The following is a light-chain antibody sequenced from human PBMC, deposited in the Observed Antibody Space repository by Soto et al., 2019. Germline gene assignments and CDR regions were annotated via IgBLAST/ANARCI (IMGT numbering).Light chain of an antibody. V-gene: IGLV2-23*01. Sequence: QSVLTQPASVSGSPGQSITISCTGTSSDVGSYNLVSWYQQHPGKAPKLMIYEGSKRPSGVSNRFSGSKSGNTASLTISGLQAEDEADYYCCSYAGPSVFGNGTKVTVL. J-gene: IGLJ1*01. CDR1: SSDVGSYNL. CDR2: EGS. CDR3: CSYAGPSV.